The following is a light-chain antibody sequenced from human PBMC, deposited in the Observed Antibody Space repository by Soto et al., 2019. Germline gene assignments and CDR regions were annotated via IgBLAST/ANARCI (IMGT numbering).Light chain of an antibody. CDR3: AAWDDSLNGPV. Sequence: QSVLTQPPSASGTPGQRVTISCSGSSSNLGSNTVNWYQQLPGTAPKLVIYSNNQRPSGVPDRFSGSKSGTSASLAISGLQSEDEADYYCAAWDDSLNGPVFGGGTKVTVL. J-gene: IGLJ2*01. V-gene: IGLV1-44*01. CDR2: SNN. CDR1: SSNLGSNT.